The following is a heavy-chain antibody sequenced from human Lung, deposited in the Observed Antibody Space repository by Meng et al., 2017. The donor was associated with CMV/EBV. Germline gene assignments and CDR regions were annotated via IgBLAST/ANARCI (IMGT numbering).Heavy chain of an antibody. CDR1: GGSISSYY. CDR3: ARHGSGSYFYGMDV. Sequence: SXTXSLXCTVSGGSISSYYWSWIRQPPGKGLEDIGYIYYSGSTSYNPSLKSRVTISVDTSKNQFSLKLSSVTAADTAVYYCARHGSGSYFYGMDVWGQGITVTVSS. V-gene: IGHV4-59*01. D-gene: IGHD3-10*01. J-gene: IGHJ6*02. CDR2: IYYSGST.